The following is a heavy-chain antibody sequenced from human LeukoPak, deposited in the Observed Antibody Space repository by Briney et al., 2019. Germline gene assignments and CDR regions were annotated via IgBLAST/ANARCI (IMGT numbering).Heavy chain of an antibody. J-gene: IGHJ4*02. CDR2: IYYSGST. D-gene: IGHD5-12*01. V-gene: IGHV4-39*07. CDR3: ARVSGYDWESFYDY. Sequence: SETLSLTCTVSGGSISSSSYYWGWIRQPPGKGLEWIGSIYYSGSTYYNPSLKSRVTISVDTSKNQFSLKLRSVTAADTAVYYCARVSGYDWESFYDYWGQGTLVTVSS. CDR1: GGSISSSSYY.